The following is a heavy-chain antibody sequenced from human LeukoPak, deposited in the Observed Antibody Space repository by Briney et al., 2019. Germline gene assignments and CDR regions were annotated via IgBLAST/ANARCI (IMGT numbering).Heavy chain of an antibody. CDR3: ARYVGPNIAVAGSDF. V-gene: IGHV3-64*04. D-gene: IGHD6-19*01. CDR1: GFTFSSYP. J-gene: IGHJ4*02. CDR2: ISTDGGST. Sequence: KPGGSLRLSCSAPGFTFSSYPMHWVRQAPGKGLEYVSSISTDGGSTYYADSVKGRFTISRDNADNLLFLQMDSLRDEDTAVYYCARYVGPNIAVAGSDFWGQGTLVTVSS.